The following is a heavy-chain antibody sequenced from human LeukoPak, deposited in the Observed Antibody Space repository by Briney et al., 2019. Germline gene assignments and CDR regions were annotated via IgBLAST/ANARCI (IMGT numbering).Heavy chain of an antibody. CDR2: ISYDGSNK. D-gene: IGHD1-26*01. V-gene: IGHV3-30-3*01. CDR3: ARDYRAGGGATFAFDI. J-gene: IGHJ3*02. Sequence: GGSLRLSCAASGFTFSSYAMHWVRQAPGKGLEWVAVISYDGSNKYYADSVKGRFTISRDNSKNMLYLQMNSLRAEDTAVYYCARDYRAGGGATFAFDIWGQGTMVTVSS. CDR1: GFTFSSYA.